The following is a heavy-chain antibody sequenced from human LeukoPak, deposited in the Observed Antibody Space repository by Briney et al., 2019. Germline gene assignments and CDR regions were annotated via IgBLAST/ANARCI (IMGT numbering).Heavy chain of an antibody. CDR3: ARDPRTAGGTTDGY. J-gene: IGHJ4*02. CDR1: GFTFSPYA. D-gene: IGHD1-7*01. CDR2: ISYDENDK. Sequence: GGSLRLSCAASGFTFSPYAMHWVRQAPGKGLEWVAVISYDENDKHYADSVKGRFTISRDNAKNSLYLQMNSLRAEDTAVYYCARDPRTAGGTTDGYWGQGTLVTVSS. V-gene: IGHV3-30-3*01.